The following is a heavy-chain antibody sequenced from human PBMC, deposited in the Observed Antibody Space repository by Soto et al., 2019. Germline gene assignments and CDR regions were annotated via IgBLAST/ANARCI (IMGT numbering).Heavy chain of an antibody. D-gene: IGHD1-1*01. CDR1: GFTFSNYA. CDR3: AKAPNWNHESGYFDC. J-gene: IGHJ4*02. Sequence: GGSLILSSAASGFTFSNYAITLVRQAPGRGLEWVSGVSGSGNTPYYADSLKGRFTISRDNSKNTLYLQMSSLRADDTAVYFCAKAPNWNHESGYFDCWGQGTLVTVS. CDR2: VSGSGNTP. V-gene: IGHV3-23*01.